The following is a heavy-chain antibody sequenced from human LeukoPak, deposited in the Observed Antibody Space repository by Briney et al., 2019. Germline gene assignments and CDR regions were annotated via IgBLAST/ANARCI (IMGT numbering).Heavy chain of an antibody. CDR1: GGSISSSSYY. CDR2: IYYSGST. D-gene: IGHD6-13*01. CDR3: ARRDPQQLVFGY. J-gene: IGHJ4*02. Sequence: SETLSLTCTVSGGSISSSSYYWGWIRQPPGKGLEWIGSIYYSGSTYYNPSLKSRVTTSVDTSKNQFSLKLSSVTAADTAVYYCARRDPQQLVFGYWGQGTLVTVSS. V-gene: IGHV4-39*01.